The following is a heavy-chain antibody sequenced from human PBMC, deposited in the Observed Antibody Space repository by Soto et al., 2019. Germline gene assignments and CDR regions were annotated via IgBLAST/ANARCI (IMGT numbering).Heavy chain of an antibody. CDR2: IDPSDSYT. Sequence: GESLKISCKGSGYSFTIYWISWVRQMPGKGLEWMGRIDPSDSYTNYSPSFQGHVTISADKSISTAYLQWSSLKASDTAMYYCASGYNWNDGFAFDIWGQGTMVTVSS. D-gene: IGHD1-1*01. J-gene: IGHJ3*02. CDR1: GYSFTIYW. V-gene: IGHV5-10-1*01. CDR3: ASGYNWNDGFAFDI.